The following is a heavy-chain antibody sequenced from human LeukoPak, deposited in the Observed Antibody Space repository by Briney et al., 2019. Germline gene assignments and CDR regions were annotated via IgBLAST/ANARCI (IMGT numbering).Heavy chain of an antibody. J-gene: IGHJ2*01. Sequence: PSETLSLTCAVSGYSISSGYYWGWIRQPPGKGLEWIGSIYHSGSTYYNPSLKSRVTISVDTSKNQFSLKLSSVTAADTAVYYCARTVTTVYWYFDLWGSGTLVTVSS. V-gene: IGHV4-38-2*01. CDR1: GYSISSGYY. CDR3: ARTVTTVYWYFDL. CDR2: IYHSGST. D-gene: IGHD4-11*01.